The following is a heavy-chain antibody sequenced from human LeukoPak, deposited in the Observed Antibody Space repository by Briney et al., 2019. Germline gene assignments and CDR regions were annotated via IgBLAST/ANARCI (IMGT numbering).Heavy chain of an antibody. V-gene: IGHV3-53*01. D-gene: IGHD3-22*01. J-gene: IGHJ3*02. CDR1: GVTVSSNF. CDR3: AKGSADYYDSSAFDI. Sequence: GGSLRLSCAASGVTVSSNFMTWVRQAPGKGLEWLSVLYSNGDTYYADSVKGRFTISRDNSKNTLYLQMNSLRAEDTAVYYCAKGSADYYDSSAFDIWGQGTMVTVSS. CDR2: LYSNGDT.